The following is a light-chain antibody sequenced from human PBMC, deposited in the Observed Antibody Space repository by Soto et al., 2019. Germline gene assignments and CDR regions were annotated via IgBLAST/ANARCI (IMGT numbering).Light chain of an antibody. CDR3: QHYNSYSEA. J-gene: IGKJ1*01. CDR1: QSVSSSY. Sequence: IGCTQSPRTLAVSPGGRAILSCRASQSVSSSYLAWYQQKPGQTPRLVIYGASNRATGVPARFSGSGSGTEFTLTISSLQPDDFATYYCQHYNSYSEAFGQGTKVDIK. CDR2: GAS. V-gene: IGKV3-20*01.